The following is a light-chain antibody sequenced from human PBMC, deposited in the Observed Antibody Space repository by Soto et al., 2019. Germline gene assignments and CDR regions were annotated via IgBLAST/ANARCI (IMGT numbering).Light chain of an antibody. V-gene: IGLV2-14*01. CDR3: SSYTSSSTLEV. CDR2: EVS. CDR1: SSDVGVYNY. Sequence: QSALTQPASVSGSPGQSITNSCTGTSSDVGVYNYVSWYQQHPGKAPKLMIYEVSNRPSGVSNRFSGSKSGNTASLSISGLQADDEADYYCSSYTSSSTLEVFGSGTKLTVL. J-gene: IGLJ1*01.